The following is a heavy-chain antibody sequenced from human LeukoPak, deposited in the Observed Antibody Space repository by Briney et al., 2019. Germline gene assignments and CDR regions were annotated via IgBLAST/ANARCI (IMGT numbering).Heavy chain of an antibody. V-gene: IGHV3-21*01. CDR1: EFTFSSYG. J-gene: IGHJ4*02. CDR3: ARARPGSWYVDY. CDR2: ITSGSSYI. D-gene: IGHD6-13*01. Sequence: GGSLRLSCAASEFTFSSYGMNWVRQGPGRGLEWVSSITSGSSYIYYADSVKGRFTISRDNAKNSLYLQMNSLRAEDTAVYYCARARPGSWYVDYWGQGTLVTVSS.